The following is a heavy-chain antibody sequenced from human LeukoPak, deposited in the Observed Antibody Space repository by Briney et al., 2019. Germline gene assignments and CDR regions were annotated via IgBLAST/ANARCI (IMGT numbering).Heavy chain of an antibody. J-gene: IGHJ3*02. V-gene: IGHV4-39*01. CDR1: GGSISSSNW. D-gene: IGHD5-24*01. CDR2: IYYSGST. Sequence: SETLSLTCAVSGGSISSSNWWSWVRQPPGKGLEWIGSIYYSGSTYYNPSLKSRVTISVDTSKNQFSLKLSSVTAADTAVYYCARQRWLNAFDIWGQGTMVTVSS. CDR3: ARQRWLNAFDI.